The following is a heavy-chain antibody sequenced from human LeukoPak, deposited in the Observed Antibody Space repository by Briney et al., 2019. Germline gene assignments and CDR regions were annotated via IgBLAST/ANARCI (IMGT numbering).Heavy chain of an antibody. CDR2: IYYSGST. CDR3: ARYDFWSGYYGY. Sequence: PSETLSLTCAVYGGSFSGYYWSWIRQPPGKGLEWIGYIYYSGSTNYNPSLKSRVTISVDTSKNQFSLKLSSVTAADTAVYYCARYDFWSGYYGYWGQGTLVTVSS. V-gene: IGHV4-59*01. CDR1: GGSFSGYY. J-gene: IGHJ4*02. D-gene: IGHD3-3*01.